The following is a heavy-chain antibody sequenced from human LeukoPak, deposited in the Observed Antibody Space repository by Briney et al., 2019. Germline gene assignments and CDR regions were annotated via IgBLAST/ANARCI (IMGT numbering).Heavy chain of an antibody. Sequence: PSETLSLTCTVSGGSISSSSYHWGWIRQPPGKGLEWIGSIYYSGSTYYNPSLKSRVTISVDTSKNQFSLKLSSVTAADTAVYYCANYGDYVEDYYYYMDVWGKGTTVTVSS. D-gene: IGHD4-17*01. CDR3: ANYGDYVEDYYYYMDV. CDR1: GGSISSSSYH. J-gene: IGHJ6*03. V-gene: IGHV4-39*01. CDR2: IYYSGST.